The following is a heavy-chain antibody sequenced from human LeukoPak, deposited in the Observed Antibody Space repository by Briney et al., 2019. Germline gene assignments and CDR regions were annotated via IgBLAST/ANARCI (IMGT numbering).Heavy chain of an antibody. J-gene: IGHJ4*02. CDR3: ARDGGYYYAAGDYFDY. CDR1: GYTFTSYD. Sequence: ASVKVSCKASGYTFTSYDINWVRQATGQGLEWMGWMNPNSGNTGYAQKFQGRVTITRNTTISTAYMELSSLRSEDTAVYYCARDGGYYYAAGDYFDYWGQGTLVTVSS. CDR2: MNPNSGNT. V-gene: IGHV1-8*03. D-gene: IGHD3-10*01.